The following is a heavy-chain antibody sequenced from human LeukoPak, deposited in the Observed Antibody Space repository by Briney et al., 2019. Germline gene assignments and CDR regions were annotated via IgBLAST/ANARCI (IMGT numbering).Heavy chain of an antibody. D-gene: IGHD2-2*01. J-gene: IGHJ4*02. CDR2: FYPGDSDT. CDR3: ARQWGDCSSTSCYSAY. Sequence: GESLKISCKGSGYSFASYWIAWVRQMPGKGLEWMEIFYPGDSDTRYSPSFQGQVTISADKSISTAYLQWSSLKASDTAIYYCARQWGDCSSTSCYSAYWGQGTLVTVSS. V-gene: IGHV5-51*01. CDR1: GYSFASYW.